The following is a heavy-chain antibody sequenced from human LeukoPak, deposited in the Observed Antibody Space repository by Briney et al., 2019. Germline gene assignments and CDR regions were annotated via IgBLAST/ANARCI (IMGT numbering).Heavy chain of an antibody. V-gene: IGHV3-23*01. CDR3: TKGAWLGN. CDR2: ISGRDGST. D-gene: IGHD5-12*01. CDR1: GFPFSIFD. Sequence: GGSLRLSCAASGFPFSIFDMSWVRQAPGKGLGWVSAISGRDGSTYYADAVRGRFTISRDNSKNTLYLQVNSLRAEDTATYFCTKGAWLGNWGQGTLVTVSS. J-gene: IGHJ4*02.